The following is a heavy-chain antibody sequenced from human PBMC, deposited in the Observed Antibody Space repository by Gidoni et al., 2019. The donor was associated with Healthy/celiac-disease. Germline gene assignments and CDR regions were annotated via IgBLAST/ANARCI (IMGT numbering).Heavy chain of an antibody. CDR1: GGSFSGYY. V-gene: IGHV4-34*01. CDR2: INHSGST. J-gene: IGHJ3*02. Sequence: QVQLQQWGAGLLKPSETLSLTCAVYGGSFSGYYWSWIRQPPGKGLEWIGEINHSGSTNYNPSRKSRVTISVDTSKNQFSLKLSSVTAADTAVYYCARVIWGGAFDIWGQGTMVTVSS. D-gene: IGHD3-16*01. CDR3: ARVIWGGAFDI.